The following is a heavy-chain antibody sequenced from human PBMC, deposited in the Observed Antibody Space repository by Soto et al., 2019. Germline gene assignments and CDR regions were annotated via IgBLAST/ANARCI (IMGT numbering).Heavy chain of an antibody. J-gene: IGHJ4*02. D-gene: IGHD3-3*01. CDR3: AREDRFLEWLPYFTLEY. V-gene: IGHV3-21*01. CDR2: ISSSSSYI. CDR1: GFTFSSYS. Sequence: GGSLRLSCAASGFTFSSYSMNWVRQAPGKGLEWVSSISSSSSYIYYADSVKGRFTISRDNAKNSLYLQMNSLRAEDTAVYYCAREDRFLEWLPYFTLEYSGQGTLVTVSS.